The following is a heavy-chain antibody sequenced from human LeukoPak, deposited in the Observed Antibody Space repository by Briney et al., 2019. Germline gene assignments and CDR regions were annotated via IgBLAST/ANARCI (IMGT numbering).Heavy chain of an antibody. CDR2: INHSGST. V-gene: IGHV4-34*01. CDR1: GGSFSGYY. CDR3: ARRRRTGYYDSSGIPPARRSYGMDV. J-gene: IGHJ6*02. Sequence: SETLSLTCAVYGGSFSGYYWSWIRQPPGKGLEWIGEINHSGSTNYNPSLKSRVTISVDTSKSQFSLKLSSVTAADTAVYYCARRRRTGYYDSSGIPPARRSYGMDVWGQGTTVTVSS. D-gene: IGHD3-22*01.